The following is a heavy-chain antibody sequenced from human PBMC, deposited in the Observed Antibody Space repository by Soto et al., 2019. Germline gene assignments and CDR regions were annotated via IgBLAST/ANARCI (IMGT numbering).Heavy chain of an antibody. CDR2: ITSDGKSR. V-gene: IGHV3-74*01. CDR3: ARESGDWPLNWFDP. Sequence: LRLSCAASGFNFTNHWMHWVRQAPGKGLVWVSRITSDGKSRAYAESVKGRFAISRDNAKNTVYLQMNGLTVEDTAVYYCARESGDWPLNWFDPWGQGTLVTVSS. D-gene: IGHD2-21*02. CDR1: GFNFTNHW. J-gene: IGHJ5*02.